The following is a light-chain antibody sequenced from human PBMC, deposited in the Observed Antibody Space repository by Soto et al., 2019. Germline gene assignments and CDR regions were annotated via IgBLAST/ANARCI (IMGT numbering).Light chain of an antibody. CDR1: SSDVGAYNF. CDR2: DVS. J-gene: IGLJ1*01. V-gene: IGLV2-11*01. CDR3: CSYAGRYSYV. Sequence: QSALTQPRSVSGSPGQSVTISCTGTSSDVGAYNFVSWYQQHPGKAPELMISDVSRRPSGVPDRFSATKSGNTASLTISGLQAEDEADYYCCSYAGRYSYVFGSGTKV.